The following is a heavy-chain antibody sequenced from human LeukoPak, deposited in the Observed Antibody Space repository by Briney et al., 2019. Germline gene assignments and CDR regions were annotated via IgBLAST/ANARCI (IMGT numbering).Heavy chain of an antibody. Sequence: ASVKVSCKASGYTFTSYGISWVRQAPGQGLEWMGWISAYNGNTNYAQKLQGRVTMTTDTSTSTAYMELRSLRSDDTAVYYCTTFNYYDSSGSPGNAFDIWGQGTMVTVSS. J-gene: IGHJ3*02. CDR1: GYTFTSYG. D-gene: IGHD3-22*01. CDR3: TTFNYYDSSGSPGNAFDI. CDR2: ISAYNGNT. V-gene: IGHV1-18*01.